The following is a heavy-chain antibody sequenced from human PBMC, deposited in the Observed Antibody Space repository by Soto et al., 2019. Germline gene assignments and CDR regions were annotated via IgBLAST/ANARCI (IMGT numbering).Heavy chain of an antibody. CDR3: AKDRALENQTPYGMDV. V-gene: IGHV3-23*01. Sequence: EVQLLEAGGGLGQPGGSLRLSCVASPITFYNQAAMSWVRQAPGKGLAWVSTISGRGDQSDYADSVKGRFTISRDNSKNRLYLQMNNLRVDDTAVYYCAKDRALENQTPYGMDVWGQGTTVTV. J-gene: IGHJ6*02. CDR1: PITFYNQAA. CDR2: ISGRGDQS. D-gene: IGHD3-10*01.